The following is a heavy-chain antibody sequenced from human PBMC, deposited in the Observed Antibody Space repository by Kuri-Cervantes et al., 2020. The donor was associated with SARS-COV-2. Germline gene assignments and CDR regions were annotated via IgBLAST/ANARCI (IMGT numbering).Heavy chain of an antibody. J-gene: IGHJ5*02. Sequence: SETLSLTCAVYGGSFSGYYWSWIRQPPGKGLEWIGEINHSGSTNYNPSLKSRVTMSVDTSKNQFSQKLSSVTAADTAVYYCARVTIEIVPAAILEASKAWFDPWGQGTLVTVSS. CDR2: INHSGST. V-gene: IGHV4-34*01. CDR1: GGSFSGYY. CDR3: ARVTIEIVPAAILEASKAWFDP. D-gene: IGHD2-2*01.